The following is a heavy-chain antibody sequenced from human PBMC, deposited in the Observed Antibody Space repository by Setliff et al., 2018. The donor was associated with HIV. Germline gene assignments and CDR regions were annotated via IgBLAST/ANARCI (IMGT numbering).Heavy chain of an antibody. V-gene: IGHV3-7*03. CDR1: GFNLHNYW. CDR3: VRYCGADCSHSRGYMDV. Sequence: ASVKVPCAASGFNLHNYWLSWVRQAPGKGLEWMANINKDGSETYYVDSVKGRFTMSRDSAENSLYLQMNSLRAEDTAGDYCVRYCGADCSHSRGYMDVWGKGTTVTVSS. D-gene: IGHD2-21*01. J-gene: IGHJ6*03. CDR2: INKDGSET.